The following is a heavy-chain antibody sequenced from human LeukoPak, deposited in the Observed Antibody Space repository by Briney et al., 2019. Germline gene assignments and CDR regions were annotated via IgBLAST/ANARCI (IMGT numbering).Heavy chain of an antibody. CDR3: ARVPSKATVRGLITKKNYYYYYMDV. D-gene: IGHD3-10*01. Sequence: GGSLRLSCAASGFTFSSYWMSWVRQAPGKGLEWVANIKQDGSEKYYVDSVKGRFTISRDNAKNSLYLQMNSLRAEDTAVYYCARVPSKATVRGLITKKNYYYYYMDVWGKGTTVTISS. V-gene: IGHV3-7*01. J-gene: IGHJ6*03. CDR2: IKQDGSEK. CDR1: GFTFSSYW.